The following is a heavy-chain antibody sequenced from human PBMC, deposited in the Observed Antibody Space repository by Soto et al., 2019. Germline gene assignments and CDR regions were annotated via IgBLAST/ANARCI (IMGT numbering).Heavy chain of an antibody. V-gene: IGHV3-21*01. D-gene: IGHD3-22*01. Sequence: GGSLRLSCAASGFTFSSYSMNWVRQAPGKGLEWVSSISSSSSYIYYADSVKGRFTSSRDNAKNSLYLQMNSLRAEDTAVYYCAGPSRYYDSSGYYYPLDYYYGMDVWGQGTTVTVSS. J-gene: IGHJ6*02. CDR3: AGPSRYYDSSGYYYPLDYYYGMDV. CDR2: ISSSSSYI. CDR1: GFTFSSYS.